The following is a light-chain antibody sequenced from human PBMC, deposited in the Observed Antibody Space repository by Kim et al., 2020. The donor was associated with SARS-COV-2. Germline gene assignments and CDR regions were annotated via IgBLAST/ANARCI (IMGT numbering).Light chain of an antibody. CDR1: SSDVGYYNY. CDR3: GSHTSSGMSYV. J-gene: IGLJ1*01. CDR2: DVS. Sequence: QSITISCTGSSSDVGYYNYVSWYQQHPGKAPKLLIYDVSSRPSGVSNRFSGSKSGNTASLTISGLQADDEADYYCGSHTSSGMSYVFGTGTKVTVL. V-gene: IGLV2-14*03.